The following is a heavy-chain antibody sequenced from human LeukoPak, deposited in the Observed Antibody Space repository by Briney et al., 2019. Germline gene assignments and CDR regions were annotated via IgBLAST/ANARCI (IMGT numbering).Heavy chain of an antibody. CDR2: TSGSGDGT. V-gene: IGHV3-23*01. D-gene: IGHD3-22*01. J-gene: IGHJ4*02. Sequence: GGSLRLSCAASGFTFSSYAMSWVRQAPGKGLEWVSATSGSGDGTFYADSVKGRFTISRDNSKNTLYLQMNSLRAEDTAIYYCAKLRDFFDSSGQFDYWGQGTLVTVSS. CDR1: GFTFSSYA. CDR3: AKLRDFFDSSGQFDY.